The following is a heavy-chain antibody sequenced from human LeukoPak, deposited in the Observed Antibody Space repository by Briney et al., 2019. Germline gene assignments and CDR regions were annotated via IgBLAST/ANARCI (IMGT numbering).Heavy chain of an antibody. CDR1: GLNFRKSW. J-gene: IGHJ4*02. Sequence: PGWSLRLSCAASGLNFRKSWMTWVRQAPGRGLEWVANIKDDGSEKFYVDSVKGRFTISRDDAKSSLYLQMNSLRAEDTAVYYCTNWGDTWGLDFWGQGVLVSVSS. CDR3: TNWGDTWGLDF. V-gene: IGHV3-7*01. D-gene: IGHD7-27*01. CDR2: IKDDGSEK.